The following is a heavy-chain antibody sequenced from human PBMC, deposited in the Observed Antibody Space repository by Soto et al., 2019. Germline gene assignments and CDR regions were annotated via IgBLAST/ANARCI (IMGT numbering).Heavy chain of an antibody. V-gene: IGHV1-3*01. D-gene: IGHD6-19*01. CDR2: IDAGNGNT. Sequence: GASVKVSCKASGYTFTRYVMHWVRQAPGQRLEWMGWIDAGNGNTVYLQKFQGRVTITRDTSASTAYMELSSLRSEDTAVYYCARDNSGWSDDWGQGTLVTVSS. CDR1: GYTFTRYV. J-gene: IGHJ4*02. CDR3: ARDNSGWSDD.